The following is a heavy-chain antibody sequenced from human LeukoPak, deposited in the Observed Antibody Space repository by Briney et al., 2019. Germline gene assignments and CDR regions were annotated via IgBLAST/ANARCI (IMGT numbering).Heavy chain of an antibody. D-gene: IGHD3-10*01. CDR3: ARGPGNMVRGALSHFHY. Sequence: ASVKVSCKASGYTFTSYDINWVRQATGQGLEWMGWMNPNSGNTGYAQKFQGRVTMTRNTSISTAYMELSSLRSEDTAVYYCARGPGNMVRGALSHFHYWGQGTLVTVSS. CDR1: GYTFTSYD. J-gene: IGHJ4*02. V-gene: IGHV1-8*01. CDR2: MNPNSGNT.